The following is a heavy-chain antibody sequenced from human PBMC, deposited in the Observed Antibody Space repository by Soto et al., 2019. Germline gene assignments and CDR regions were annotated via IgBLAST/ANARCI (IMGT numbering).Heavy chain of an antibody. V-gene: IGHV1-69*01. J-gene: IGHJ6*02. Sequence: QVQLVQSGAEVKKPGSSVKVSCKASGGTFSSYAISWVRQAPGQGLEWMGGIIPILGTANYAQKFQGRVTITADESTSTAYMELSSLRSEDTAVYYCARDMAGGSGRGYYYYYGMDVWGQGTTVTVSS. CDR2: IIPILGTA. CDR3: ARDMAGGSGRGYYYYYGMDV. CDR1: GGTFSSYA. D-gene: IGHD2-15*01.